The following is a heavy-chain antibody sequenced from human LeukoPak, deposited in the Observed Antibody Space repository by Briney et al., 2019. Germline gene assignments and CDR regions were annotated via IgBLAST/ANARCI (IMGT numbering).Heavy chain of an antibody. CDR3: ARVNWEAYYYYYYMDV. Sequence: PSETLSLTCTVSGGSISSHYWSWIRQPPGKGLEWIGYIYYSGSTNYNPSLKSRVTISVDTSKNQFSLKLSSVTAADTAVYYCARVNWEAYYYYYYMDVWGKGTTVTVSS. J-gene: IGHJ6*03. V-gene: IGHV4-59*11. D-gene: IGHD7-27*01. CDR1: GGSISSHY. CDR2: IYYSGST.